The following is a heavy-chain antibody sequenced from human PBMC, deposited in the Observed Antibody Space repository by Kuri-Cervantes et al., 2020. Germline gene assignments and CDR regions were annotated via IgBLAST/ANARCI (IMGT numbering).Heavy chain of an antibody. J-gene: IGHJ4*02. CDR1: GFTFDDYA. CDR3: ASLSSKMATTGGY. V-gene: IGHV3-48*02. Sequence: GGSLRLSCAASGFTFDDYAMHWVRQAPGKGLELVSYISRDSGATYYGDSVKGRFTISRDNAKNSLYLQMNSLRDEDTAVYYCASLSSKMATTGGYWGQGTLVTVSS. CDR2: ISRDSGAT. D-gene: IGHD5-24*01.